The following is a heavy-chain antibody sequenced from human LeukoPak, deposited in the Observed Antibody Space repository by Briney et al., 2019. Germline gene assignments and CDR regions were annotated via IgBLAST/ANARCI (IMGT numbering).Heavy chain of an antibody. CDR1: GFTFSFYT. V-gene: IGHV3-21*01. D-gene: IGHD1-26*01. CDR3: AKEGVGALGY. J-gene: IGHJ4*02. Sequence: GGSLRLSCAASGFTFSFYTINWVRQAPGKGLEWVSSISSSGDYIYYADSVKGRFTISRDNAKNSLFLQMNSLRAEDTAVYYCAKEGVGALGYWGQGTLVTVSS. CDR2: ISSSGDYI.